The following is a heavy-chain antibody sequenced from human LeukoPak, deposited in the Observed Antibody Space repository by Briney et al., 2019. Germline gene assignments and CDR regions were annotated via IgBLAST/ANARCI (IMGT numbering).Heavy chain of an antibody. CDR1: GFTLSTYP. CDR3: ARGEGHYSDYHFDF. V-gene: IGHV3-30*09. Sequence: GGSLRLSCAASGFTLSTYPMHWVRQAPGKGLEWVAFISDDGNNKYFADSVRGRFAISRDKSENTLFLQMNSLRAEDTAVYYCARGEGHYSDYHFDFWGQGILVTVSS. D-gene: IGHD2-15*01. J-gene: IGHJ4*02. CDR2: ISDDGNNK.